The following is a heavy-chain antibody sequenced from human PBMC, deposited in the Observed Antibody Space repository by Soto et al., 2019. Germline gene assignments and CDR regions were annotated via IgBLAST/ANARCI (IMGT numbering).Heavy chain of an antibody. D-gene: IGHD2-2*02. Sequence: EVQLVESGGGLVKPGGSLRLSCAASGFTFSNAWMSWVRQAPGKGLEWVGRIKSKTDGGTTDYAAPVKGRFTISRDDSKNTLYLQMNSLKTEDTDVYYCTTRYCSSTSCYTVYWGQGTLVTVSS. J-gene: IGHJ4*02. CDR2: IKSKTDGGTT. V-gene: IGHV3-15*01. CDR3: TTRYCSSTSCYTVY. CDR1: GFTFSNAW.